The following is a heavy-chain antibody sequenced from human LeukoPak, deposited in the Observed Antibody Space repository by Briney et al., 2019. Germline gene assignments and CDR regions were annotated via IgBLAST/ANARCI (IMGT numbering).Heavy chain of an antibody. CDR1: GFTFSDYE. CDR2: ISSSASII. V-gene: IGHV3-48*03. CDR3: AKDWSYHYTVDY. Sequence: GGSLRLSCAASGFTFSDYEMNWVRQAPGKGLGWVSYISSSASIIYYSDSVKGRFTISRDNSKNTLYLQMNSLRPEDTAVYYCAKDWSYHYTVDYWGQGTLVTVSS. D-gene: IGHD3-16*02. J-gene: IGHJ4*02.